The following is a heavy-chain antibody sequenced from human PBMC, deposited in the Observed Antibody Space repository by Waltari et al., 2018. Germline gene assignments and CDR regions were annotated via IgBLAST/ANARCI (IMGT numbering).Heavy chain of an antibody. CDR3: AKSTSFYYYNGMDV. V-gene: IGHV3-23*01. CDR2: LSGNGDST. D-gene: IGHD1-26*01. CDR1: GFTFTNYA. J-gene: IGHJ6*02. Sequence: EVQLLESGGGLVQPGGSLRLSCAASGFTFTNYAMSWVRQAPGKELEWVSSLSGNGDSTYYADSVKGRFTISRDISRTTLFLQLNSLRAEDTAVYYCAKSTSFYYYNGMDVWGQGTTVTVSS.